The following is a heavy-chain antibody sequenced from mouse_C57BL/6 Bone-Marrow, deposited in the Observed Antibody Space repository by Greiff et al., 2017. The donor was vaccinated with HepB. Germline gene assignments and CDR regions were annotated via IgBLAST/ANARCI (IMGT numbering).Heavy chain of an antibody. J-gene: IGHJ3*01. Sequence: QVQLKESGAELAKPGASVKLSCKASGYTFTSYWMHWVKQRPGQGLEWIGYINPSSGYTKYNQKFKDKATLTADKSYSTAYMQLSSLTYEDSADYSGAGYDGCYRAGFAYWGQGTLVTVSA. CDR3: AGYDGCYRAGFAY. D-gene: IGHD2-3*01. V-gene: IGHV1-7*01. CDR1: GYTFTSYW. CDR2: INPSSGYT.